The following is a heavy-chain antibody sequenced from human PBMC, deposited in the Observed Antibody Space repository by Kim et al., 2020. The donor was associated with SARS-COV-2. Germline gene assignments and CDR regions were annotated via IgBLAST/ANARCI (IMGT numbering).Heavy chain of an antibody. V-gene: IGHV4-34*01. J-gene: IGHJ4*02. Sequence: SETLSLTCAVYGGSFSGYYWSWIRQPPGKGLEWIGEINHSGSTNYNPSLKSRVTISVDTSKNQFSLKLSSVTAADTAVYYCARIWHNEFSSSWALRLYYFDYWGQGTLVTVSS. CDR1: GGSFSGYY. CDR3: ARIWHNEFSSSWALRLYYFDY. CDR2: INHSGST. D-gene: IGHD6-13*01.